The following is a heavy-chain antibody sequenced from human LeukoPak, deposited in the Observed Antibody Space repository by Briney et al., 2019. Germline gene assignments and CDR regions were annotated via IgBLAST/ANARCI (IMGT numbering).Heavy chain of an antibody. V-gene: IGHV4-39*07. CDR3: ASDYYDILTGYPQPPPEYNWFDP. CDR2: IYYSGST. D-gene: IGHD3-9*01. J-gene: IGHJ5*02. CDR1: GGSISGSSNY. Sequence: SETLSLTCTVSGGSISGSSNYWGWIRQPPGKGLEWIGSIYYSGSTYYNPSLKSRVTISADTSKNQFSLKLSSVTAADTAVYYCASDYYDILTGYPQPPPEYNWFDPWGQGTLVTVSS.